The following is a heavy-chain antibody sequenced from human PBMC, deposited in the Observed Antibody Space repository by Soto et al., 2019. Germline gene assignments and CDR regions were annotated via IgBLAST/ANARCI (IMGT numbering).Heavy chain of an antibody. CDR1: GFTFSSYA. J-gene: IGHJ4*02. CDR2: ISYDGSNK. V-gene: IGHV3-30-3*01. Sequence: GGSLRLSCAASGFTFSSYAMHWVRQAPGKGLEWVAVISYDGSNKYYADSVKGRFTISRDNSKNTLYLQMNSLRAEDTAVYYCARDVYYDSSGYYPGPLDYWGQGTLVTVS. CDR3: ARDVYYDSSGYYPGPLDY. D-gene: IGHD3-22*01.